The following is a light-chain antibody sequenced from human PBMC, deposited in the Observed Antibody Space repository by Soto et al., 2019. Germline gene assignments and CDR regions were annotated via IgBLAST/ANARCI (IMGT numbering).Light chain of an antibody. CDR2: GAS. V-gene: IGKV3-15*01. CDR3: LQYHNLWA. J-gene: IGKJ1*01. CDR1: QSVSSN. Sequence: EVVMTQSPATLSVSPGDRATLSCRASQSVSSNLAWYQQKPGQAPRLLIYGASTRAAGIPARFSGSGSGTDFTLTISSLQSEDFTVYSCLQYHNLWAFGQGTKVDIK.